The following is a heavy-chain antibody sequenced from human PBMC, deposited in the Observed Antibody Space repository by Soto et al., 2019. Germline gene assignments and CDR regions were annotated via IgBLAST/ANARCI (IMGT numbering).Heavy chain of an antibody. V-gene: IGHV3-21*04. Sequence: PGGSLRLSCAASGFTFSTYDMQWVRQALGEGLEWVSPIPADSDFIYYADSVKGRFSISRDNAKNLLYLQLYRLREEHTAMSHPVRAGTAPLLRENWLKSWGQGAQVTVSS. CDR1: GFTFSTYD. D-gene: IGHD2-8*02. J-gene: IGHJ5*01. CDR3: VRAGTAPLLRENWLKS. CDR2: IPADSDFI.